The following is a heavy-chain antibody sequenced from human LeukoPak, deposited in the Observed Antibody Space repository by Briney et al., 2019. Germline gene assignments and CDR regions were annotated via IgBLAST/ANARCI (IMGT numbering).Heavy chain of an antibody. CDR2: IRSKAYGGTT. D-gene: IGHD6-19*01. J-gene: IGHJ4*02. V-gene: IGHV3-49*04. CDR1: GFTFGDYA. CDR3: TSGFSSGWQWDYFDY. Sequence: PGRSLRLSCTASGFTFGDYAMSWVRQAPGKGLEWVGFIRSKAYGGTTEYAASVKGRFTISRDDSKSIAYLQMNSLKTEDTAVYYCTSGFSSGWQWDYFDYWGQGTLVTVSS.